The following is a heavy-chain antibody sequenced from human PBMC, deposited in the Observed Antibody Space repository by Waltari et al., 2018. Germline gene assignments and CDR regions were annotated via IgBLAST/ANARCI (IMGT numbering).Heavy chain of an antibody. CDR1: GGSISSHY. J-gene: IGHJ3*02. V-gene: IGHV4-59*11. D-gene: IGHD3-22*01. Sequence: QVQLQESGPGLVKPSETLSLTCTVSGGSISSHYWSWIRQPPGKGLEWIGYIYYSGSTNYHPSLKSRVTISVDTSKNQFSLKLSSVTAADTAVYYCARDRGYYDSSGYVDAFDIWGQGTMVTVSS. CDR2: IYYSGST. CDR3: ARDRGYYDSSGYVDAFDI.